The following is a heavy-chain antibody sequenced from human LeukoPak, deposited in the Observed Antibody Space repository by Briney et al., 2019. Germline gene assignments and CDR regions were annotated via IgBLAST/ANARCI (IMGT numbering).Heavy chain of an antibody. CDR1: GGTFSSYA. D-gene: IGHD6-13*01. CDR2: IIPIFGTA. CDR3: ASIIAAAGTFPDY. J-gene: IGHJ4*02. V-gene: IGHV1-69*01. Sequence: ASVKVSCKASGGTFSSYAISWVRQAPGQGLEWKGGIIPIFGTANYAQKFQGRVTITADESTSTAYMELSSLRSEDTAVYYCASIIAAAGTFPDYWGQGTLVTVSS.